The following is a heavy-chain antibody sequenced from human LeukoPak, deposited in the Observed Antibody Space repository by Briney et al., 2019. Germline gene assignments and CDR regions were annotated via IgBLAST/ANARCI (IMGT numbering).Heavy chain of an antibody. Sequence: GGSLRLSCAASGFTFSSYAMSWVRQAPGQGLEWVSAISGSGGSTYYADSVKGRFTISRDNSKNTLYLQMNSLRAEDTAVYYCAKDLGYGLDNWFDPWGQGTLVTVSS. J-gene: IGHJ5*02. CDR3: AKDLGYGLDNWFDP. CDR2: ISGSGGST. D-gene: IGHD3-3*01. V-gene: IGHV3-23*01. CDR1: GFTFSSYA.